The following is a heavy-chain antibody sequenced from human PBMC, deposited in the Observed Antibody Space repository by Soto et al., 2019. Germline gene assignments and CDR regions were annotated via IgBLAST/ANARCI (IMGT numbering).Heavy chain of an antibody. J-gene: IGHJ4*02. CDR2: IYHTGRS. CDR1: GDSINNKNW. Sequence: SETLSLTCSVSGDSINNKNWWTWLRQPPGKRLEWIGDIYHTGRSSYNPSLTSRVTMSVDKSKNQFSLKLTSVTAADTAVYYCARHLGEGYFDYWGQGTLVTVSS. V-gene: IGHV4-4*02. CDR3: ARHLGEGYFDY.